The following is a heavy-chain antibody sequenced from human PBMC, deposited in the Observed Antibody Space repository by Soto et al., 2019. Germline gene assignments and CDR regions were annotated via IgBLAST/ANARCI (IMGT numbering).Heavy chain of an antibody. Sequence: PSETLSLTCTVSGGSISSYYWSWIRQPPGKGLEWIGYIYYSGSTNYNPSLKSRVTISVDTSKNQFSLKLSSVTAADTAVYYCARSTGTVVRASFDYWGQGTLVTVSS. CDR1: GGSISSYY. CDR3: ARSTGTVVRASFDY. J-gene: IGHJ4*02. V-gene: IGHV4-59*01. D-gene: IGHD2-15*01. CDR2: IYYSGST.